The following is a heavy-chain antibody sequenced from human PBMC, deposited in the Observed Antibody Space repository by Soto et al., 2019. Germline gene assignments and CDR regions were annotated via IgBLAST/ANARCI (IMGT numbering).Heavy chain of an antibody. Sequence: GGSLRLSCAASGFTFSSYAMSWVRQAPGKGLEWVSAISGSGGSTYYADSVKGRFTTSRDNSKNTLYLQMNSLRAEDTAVYYCAKGLELRSWVFDYWGQGTLVTVSS. D-gene: IGHD1-7*01. CDR3: AKGLELRSWVFDY. V-gene: IGHV3-23*01. J-gene: IGHJ4*02. CDR2: ISGSGGST. CDR1: GFTFSSYA.